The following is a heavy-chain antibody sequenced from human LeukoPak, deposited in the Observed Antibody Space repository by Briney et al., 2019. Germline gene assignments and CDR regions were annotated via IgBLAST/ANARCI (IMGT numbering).Heavy chain of an antibody. J-gene: IGHJ5*01. Sequence: GGSLRLSCAASGLKFDDYAMHWVRHRPGKGLEWVSLISWDGVTSYYTDSVKGRFVISRDNTNNSLYLQMDSLTADDTAVYYCVKAYYDEDTSGFFDSWGQGAQVTVSS. CDR3: VKAYYDEDTSGFFDS. D-gene: IGHD6-19*01. V-gene: IGHV3-43D*03. CDR2: ISWDGVTS. CDR1: GLKFDDYA.